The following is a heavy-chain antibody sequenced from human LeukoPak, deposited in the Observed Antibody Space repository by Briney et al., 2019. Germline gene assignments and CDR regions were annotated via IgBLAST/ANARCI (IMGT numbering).Heavy chain of an antibody. CDR3: ARGDSIYSLHWFDP. V-gene: IGHV4-61*02. CDR2: IYTSGST. Sequence: SQTLSLTCTVSGGSISSGSYYWSWIRQPAGKGLEWIGRIYTSGSTNYNPSLKSRVTISVDTSKNQFSLKLSSVTAADTAVYYCARGDSIYSLHWFDPWGQGTLVTVSS. J-gene: IGHJ5*02. D-gene: IGHD4-11*01. CDR1: GGSISSGSYY.